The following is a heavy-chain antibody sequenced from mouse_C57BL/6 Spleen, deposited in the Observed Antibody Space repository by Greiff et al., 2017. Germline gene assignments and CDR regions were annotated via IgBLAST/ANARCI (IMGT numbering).Heavy chain of an antibody. CDR1: GYTFTSYW. Sequence: VQLQQPGAELVKPGASVKLSCKASGYTFTSYWMHWVKQRPGRGLEWIGSIDPNSGGTKYNEKFKSKATLTVDKPSSTAYMQLSSLTSEDSAVYYCARSEDSNIGGYWGQGTTLTVSS. D-gene: IGHD2-5*01. J-gene: IGHJ2*01. CDR2: IDPNSGGT. V-gene: IGHV1-72*01. CDR3: ARSEDSNIGGY.